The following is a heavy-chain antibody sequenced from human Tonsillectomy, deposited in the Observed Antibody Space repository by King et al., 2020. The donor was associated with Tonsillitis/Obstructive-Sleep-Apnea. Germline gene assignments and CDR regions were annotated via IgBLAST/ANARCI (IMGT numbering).Heavy chain of an antibody. CDR2: INHSGST. J-gene: IGHJ5*02. Sequence: VQLQQWGAGLLKPSETLSLTCAVYGVSFSGYYWSWIRQPPGKGLEWIGEINHSGSTNYNPSLKSRVTISVDTSTNQFSLNLSSVTAADTAVYYCASWGIVVVPAAPLDKKNGVDPWGQGTLVTVSS. CDR3: ASWGIVVVPAAPLDKKNGVDP. V-gene: IGHV4-34*01. CDR1: GVSFSGYY. D-gene: IGHD2-2*01.